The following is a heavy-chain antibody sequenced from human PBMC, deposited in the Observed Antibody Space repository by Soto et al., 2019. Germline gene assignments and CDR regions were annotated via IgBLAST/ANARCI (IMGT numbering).Heavy chain of an antibody. CDR3: ARDTSAVTPLDI. CDR1: GGSISSSNYY. D-gene: IGHD4-17*01. V-gene: IGHV4-39*07. J-gene: IGHJ3*02. CDR2: VYYNGFT. Sequence: ASETLSLTCTVSGGSISSSNYYWAWIRQSPGKGLEWIGSVYYNGFTYYNPSLKSRVTISVDTSKNQFSLKLTSVTAADTAVYYCARDTSAVTPLDIWGQGTMVSVSS.